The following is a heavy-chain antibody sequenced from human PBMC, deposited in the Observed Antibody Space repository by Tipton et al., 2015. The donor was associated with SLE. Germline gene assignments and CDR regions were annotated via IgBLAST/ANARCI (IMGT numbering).Heavy chain of an antibody. Sequence: QSGAEVKKPGASVKVSCKASGYTFTGYYMHWVRQAPGQGLEWMGWINPNSGGTNYAQKFQGRVTISRDNSKNTLYLQMNSLRAEDTAVYYCAHRGTKVATIQGLYFDYWGQGTLVTVSS. J-gene: IGHJ4*02. V-gene: IGHV1-2*02. D-gene: IGHD5-24*01. CDR2: INPNSGGT. CDR1: GYTFTGYY. CDR3: AHRGTKVATIQGLYFDY.